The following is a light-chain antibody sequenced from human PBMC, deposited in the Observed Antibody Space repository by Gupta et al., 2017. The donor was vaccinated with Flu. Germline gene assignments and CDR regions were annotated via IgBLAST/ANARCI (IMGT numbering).Light chain of an antibody. V-gene: IGKV3-11*01. Sequence: EFVLTQSPATLSLSPGERATLSCRASQSVSNYLAWYQLKPGQAPRLLIYDTFNRATGIPARFSGSGSGTDFTLTISSLEPEDFAVYVCQQRLNWPWTFGQGTKIDIK. CDR1: QSVSNY. CDR2: DTF. J-gene: IGKJ1*01. CDR3: QQRLNWPWT.